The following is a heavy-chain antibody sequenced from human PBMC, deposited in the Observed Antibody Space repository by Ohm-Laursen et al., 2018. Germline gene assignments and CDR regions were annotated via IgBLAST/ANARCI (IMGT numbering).Heavy chain of an antibody. J-gene: IGHJ6*02. Sequence: SLRLSCTASGFSFNDYGMHWVRQAPGKGLEWVAVICYDGTNRYYADSVEGRFAISRDKFKNTLDLQVHGLRVEDTAVYYCARDEEYRDFYYYGMDVWGQGTTVTVSS. V-gene: IGHV3-33*01. CDR2: ICYDGTNR. CDR1: GFSFNDYG. CDR3: ARDEEYRDFYYYGMDV. D-gene: IGHD5-18*01.